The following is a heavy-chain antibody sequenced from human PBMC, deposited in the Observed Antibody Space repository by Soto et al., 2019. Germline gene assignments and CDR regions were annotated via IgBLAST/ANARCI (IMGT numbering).Heavy chain of an antibody. D-gene: IGHD5-12*01. V-gene: IGHV4-30-4*01. CDR2: IYYSGST. J-gene: IGHJ4*02. Sequence: SETLSLTCTVSGGSISSGDYYWSWIRQPPGKGLEWIGYIYYSGSTYYNPSLKSRVTISVDTSKNQFSLKLSSVTAADTAVYYCAREGYSGYDYPGPFDYWGQGTLVTVSS. CDR3: AREGYSGYDYPGPFDY. CDR1: GGSISSGDYY.